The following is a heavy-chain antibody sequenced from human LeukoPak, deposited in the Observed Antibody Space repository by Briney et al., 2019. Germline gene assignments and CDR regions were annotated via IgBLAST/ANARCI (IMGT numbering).Heavy chain of an antibody. V-gene: IGHV3-23*01. J-gene: IGHJ1*01. CDR2: ISASGDRT. Sequence: GGSLRLSCAASGFTFSSYAMSWVRQAPGKGLEWVSGISASGDRTYYADSVKGRFTISRDNSKNTLFLQMNSLRAEDTAVYYCARNGAYCGGDCYSQYFQHWGQGTLVTVSS. D-gene: IGHD2-21*02. CDR3: ARNGAYCGGDCYSQYFQH. CDR1: GFTFSSYA.